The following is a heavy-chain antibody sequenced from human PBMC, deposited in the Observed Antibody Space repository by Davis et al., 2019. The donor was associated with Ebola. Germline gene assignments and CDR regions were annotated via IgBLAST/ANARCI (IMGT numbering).Heavy chain of an antibody. V-gene: IGHV3-21*01. D-gene: IGHD1-26*01. CDR1: GFTFSSYS. CDR3: ARESGSYNRLGYYYGMDV. J-gene: IGHJ6*02. Sequence: GGSLRLSCAASGFTFSSYSMNWVRQAPGKGLEWVSSISSSSSYIYYADSVKGRFTISRDNAKNSLYLQMNSLRAEDTAVYYCARESGSYNRLGYYYGMDVWGQGTTVTVSS. CDR2: ISSSSSYI.